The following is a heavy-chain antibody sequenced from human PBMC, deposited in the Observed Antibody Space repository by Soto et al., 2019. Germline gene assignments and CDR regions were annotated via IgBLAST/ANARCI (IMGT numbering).Heavy chain of an antibody. V-gene: IGHV3-23*01. CDR3: AKGMAITVSGFDILCES. CDR1: GLRFSDYA. CDR2: ISGNGDNT. J-gene: IGHJ5*01. Sequence: EGYLRLSCKAPGLRFSDYAMTWVRQAPWKGLGWVSVISGNGDNTFYAASVTRRFAISRDNSKNVLYLQMNSLSADDAAVYFCAKGMAITVSGFDILCESWGLETLVNTSS. D-gene: IGHD3-9*01.